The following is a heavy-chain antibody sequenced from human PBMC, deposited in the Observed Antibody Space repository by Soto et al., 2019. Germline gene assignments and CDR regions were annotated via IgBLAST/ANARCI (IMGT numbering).Heavy chain of an antibody. CDR1: GYTFTRYG. CDR3: ARGRTLDGHDY. CDR2: INTNNGNT. J-gene: IGHJ4*02. Sequence: ASVKGSCKASGYTFTRYGIGWARQAPGQGLEWMGWINTNNGNTNYAQNVQGRVTMTTNTSTSTAYMELSSLRSDDTAVYYCARGRTLDGHDYWGQGTLVTVSS. V-gene: IGHV1-18*01. D-gene: IGHD1-1*01.